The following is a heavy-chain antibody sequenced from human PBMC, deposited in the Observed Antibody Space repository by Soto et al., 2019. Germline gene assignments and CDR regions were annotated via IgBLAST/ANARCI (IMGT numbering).Heavy chain of an antibody. Sequence: QVQLQESGPGLVKPSQTLSLTCTVSGGSISSGGYYWSWIRQHPGKGLEWIGYIYYSGSTYYNPSLKSRVTISVDTSKRQFSLKLYSVTAADTAVYYCARGRVLSHHYFGIDVWDQGTTVTVSS. CDR3: ARGRVLSHHYFGIDV. D-gene: IGHD3-3*01. CDR2: IYYSGST. CDR1: GGSISSGGYY. J-gene: IGHJ6*02. V-gene: IGHV4-31*03.